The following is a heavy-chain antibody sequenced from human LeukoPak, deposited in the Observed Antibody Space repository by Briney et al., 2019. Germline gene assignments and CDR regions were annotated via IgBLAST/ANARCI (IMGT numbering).Heavy chain of an antibody. Sequence: GGSLRLSCAASGFTYSNYWMSWVRLAPGKGLEWVANIKQDGSEKYYVDSVEGRFTISRDNAKNLLSLQMNSLRAEDTAVYHCARVFIVGSRSVFDFWGQGTLVTVSS. CDR3: ARVFIVGSRSVFDF. V-gene: IGHV3-7*01. CDR2: IKQDGSEK. J-gene: IGHJ4*02. CDR1: GFTYSNYW. D-gene: IGHD2-21*01.